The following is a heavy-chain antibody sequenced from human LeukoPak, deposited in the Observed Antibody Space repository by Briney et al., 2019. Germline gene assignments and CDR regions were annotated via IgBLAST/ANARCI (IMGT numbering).Heavy chain of an antibody. CDR2: INHSGST. CDR3: ARKGVTTPADY. J-gene: IGHJ4*02. D-gene: IGHD4-11*01. CDR1: GGSFSGYY. Sequence: PSETLSLTCAVYGGSFSGYYWSWIRQPPGKGLEWTGEINHSGSTNYNPSLKSRVTISVDTSKNQFSLKLSSVTAADTAVYYCARKGVTTPADYWGQGTLVTVSS. V-gene: IGHV4-34*01.